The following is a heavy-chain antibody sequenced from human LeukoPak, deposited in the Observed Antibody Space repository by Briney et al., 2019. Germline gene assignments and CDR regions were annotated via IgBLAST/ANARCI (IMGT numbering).Heavy chain of an antibody. V-gene: IGHV3-30*04. Sequence: GGSLRLPCTASGFTFSSYTMHWVRRAPGKGLEWVAVISHYGNIKYHADSMKARFTISRDNSRNSLYLQVNRLRAEDTAVYYCARSPTFRGWFNPWGQGTLVTVYS. CDR3: ARSPTFRGWFNP. J-gene: IGHJ5*02. D-gene: IGHD2/OR15-2a*01. CDR2: ISHYGNIK. CDR1: GFTFSSYT.